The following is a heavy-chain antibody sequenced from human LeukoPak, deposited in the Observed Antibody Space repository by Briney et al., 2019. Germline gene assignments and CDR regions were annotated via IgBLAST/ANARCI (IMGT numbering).Heavy chain of an antibody. CDR2: ISGGGSTT. Sequence: PGGSLKLSCTASRFTFSSYGMSWVRQAPGKGLEWVDSISGGGSTTYNTGAVKGRFTISRDYSKSTASLQMSSLRVEDTAVYYCAKGGAYGSGSYFDYWGQGTLVTVSS. CDR1: RFTFSSYG. D-gene: IGHD3-10*01. V-gene: IGHV3-23*01. CDR3: AKGGAYGSGSYFDY. J-gene: IGHJ4*02.